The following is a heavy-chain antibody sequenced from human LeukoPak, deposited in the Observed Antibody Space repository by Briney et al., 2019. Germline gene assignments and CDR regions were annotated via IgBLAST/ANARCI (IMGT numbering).Heavy chain of an antibody. CDR3: ARGLPSCYFHY. Sequence: PSETLSLTCTVSGGSISSSSYYWGWIRQPPGKGLEWIGSIYYSGSTYYNPSLKSRVTISVDTSKNQFSLKLSSVTAADTAVYYCARGLPSCYFHYRGQGTLVTVSS. V-gene: IGHV4-39*01. CDR2: IYYSGST. CDR1: GGSISSSSYY. J-gene: IGHJ4*02. D-gene: IGHD2-2*01.